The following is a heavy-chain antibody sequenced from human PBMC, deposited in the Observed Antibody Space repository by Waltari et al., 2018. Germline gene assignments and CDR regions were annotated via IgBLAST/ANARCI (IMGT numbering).Heavy chain of an antibody. CDR3: ARGATAVAGTGLGY. CDR1: GYTFTSYY. J-gene: IGHJ4*02. CDR2: SIPIFGTA. V-gene: IGHV1-69*01. Sequence: QVQLVQSGAEVKKPGASVKVSCKASGYTFTSYYMHWVRQAPGQGLEWMGGSIPIFGTANYAQKFQGRVTITTDESTSTAYMELSSLRSEDTAVYYCARGATAVAGTGLGYWGQGTLVTVSS. D-gene: IGHD6-19*01.